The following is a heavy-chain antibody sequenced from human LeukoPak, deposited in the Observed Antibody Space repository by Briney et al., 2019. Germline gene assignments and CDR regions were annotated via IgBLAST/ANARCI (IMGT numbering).Heavy chain of an antibody. CDR2: ISSSGSTI. D-gene: IGHD3-10*01. J-gene: IGHJ4*02. V-gene: IGHV3-11*04. CDR3: ARDSSWLGELSFDY. Sequence: GGSLRLSCAASGFTFSDYYMSWIRQAPGKGLEWVSYISSSGSTIYYADSVKGRFTISRDNAKNSLYLHMNSLRAEDTAVYYCARDSSWLGELSFDYWGQGTLVTVSS. CDR1: GFTFSDYY.